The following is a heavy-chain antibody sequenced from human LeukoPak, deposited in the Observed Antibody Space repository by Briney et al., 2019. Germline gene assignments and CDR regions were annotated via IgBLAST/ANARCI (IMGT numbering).Heavy chain of an antibody. D-gene: IGHD6-19*01. CDR1: GGSISSSSYY. J-gene: IGHJ4*02. CDR3: ARWGIAVAGKSFDY. Sequence: SETLSLTCTVSGGSISSSSYYWGWIRQPPGKGLEWIGSIYYSGSTYYNPSLKSRVTISVDTSKNQFSLKLSSVTAADTAVYYCARWGIAVAGKSFDYWGQGTLVTVSS. CDR2: IYYSGST. V-gene: IGHV4-39*01.